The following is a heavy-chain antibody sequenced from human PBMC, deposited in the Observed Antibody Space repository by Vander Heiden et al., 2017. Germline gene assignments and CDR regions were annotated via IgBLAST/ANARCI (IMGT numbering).Heavy chain of an antibody. J-gene: IGHJ6*02. CDR3: ARMSVTPVPTPWGYYYGMDV. D-gene: IGHD4-17*01. CDR1: GFSLSSAEMG. Sequence: QVTLKESGPVLVKPTEPLTLTCTVSGFSLSSAEMGVSWIRQPPGKALEWLAHIFSNDERSYSTSLKSRLTISKDTSKSQVVLTMTNMDPVDTGTYYCARMSVTPVPTPWGYYYGMDVWGQGTTVTVSS. CDR2: IFSNDER. V-gene: IGHV2-26*01.